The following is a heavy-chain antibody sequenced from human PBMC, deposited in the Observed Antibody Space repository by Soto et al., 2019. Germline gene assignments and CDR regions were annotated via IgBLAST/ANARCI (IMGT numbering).Heavy chain of an antibody. V-gene: IGHV1-8*01. CDR1: GYTFTSYD. CDR3: ARGGYFYDSSAYYRRFDY. J-gene: IGHJ4*02. D-gene: IGHD3-22*01. CDR2: MNPNSGNT. Sequence: SVKVSCKASGYTFTSYDINWVRQATGQGLEWMGWMNPNSGNTGYAQKFQGRVTMTRSTSISTASMELSSLRSEDTAVYYCARGGYFYDSSAYYRRFDYWGQGTLVTVSS.